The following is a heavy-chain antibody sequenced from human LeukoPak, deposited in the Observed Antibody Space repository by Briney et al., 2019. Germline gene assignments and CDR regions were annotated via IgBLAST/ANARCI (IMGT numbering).Heavy chain of an antibody. CDR1: GFTFTYAW. CDR3: AREDQPRGTFDY. J-gene: IGHJ4*02. D-gene: IGHD2-15*01. V-gene: IGHV3-7*05. CDR2: IKQDGSEK. Sequence: GGSLRLSCAASGFTFTYAWMSWVRQAPGKGLEWVANIKQDGSEKYYVDSVKGRFTISRDNAKNSLYLQMNSLRAEDAALYYCAREDQPRGTFDYWGQGILVTVSS.